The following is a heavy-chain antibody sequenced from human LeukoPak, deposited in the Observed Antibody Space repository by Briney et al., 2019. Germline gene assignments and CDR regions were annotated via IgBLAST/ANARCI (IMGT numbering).Heavy chain of an antibody. D-gene: IGHD3-22*01. CDR3: ARDRHYDSSGSDWFDP. CDR2: IYHSGST. J-gene: IGHJ5*02. V-gene: IGHV4-38-2*02. Sequence: SETLSLTCTVSGYSISSGYYWGWIRQPPGKGLEWIGSIYHSGSTYYNPSLKSRVTISVDTSKNQFSLKLSSVTAADTAVYYCARDRHYDSSGSDWFDPWGQGTLVTVSS. CDR1: GYSISSGYY.